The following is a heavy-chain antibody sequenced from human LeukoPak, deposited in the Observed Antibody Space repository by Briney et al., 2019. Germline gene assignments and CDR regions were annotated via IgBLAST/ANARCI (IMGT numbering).Heavy chain of an antibody. CDR1: GYTFTSYD. V-gene: IGHV1-8*01. D-gene: IGHD2-15*01. J-gene: IGHJ6*02. CDR3: ARACSGGGCYSNYYYGMDV. CDR2: MNPNSGNT. Sequence: ASVKVSCKASGYTFTSYDINWVRQATGQGLEWMGWMNPNSGNTGYAQKFQGRVTMTRNTSISTAYMELSSLRSEDTAVYYCARACSGGGCYSNYYYGMDVWGQGTTVTVS.